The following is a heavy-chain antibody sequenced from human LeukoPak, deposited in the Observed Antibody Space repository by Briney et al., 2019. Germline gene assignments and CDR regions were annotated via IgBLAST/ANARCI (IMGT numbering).Heavy chain of an antibody. D-gene: IGHD3-3*01. CDR1: GFTFSSYA. Sequence: GRSLRLSCAASGFTFSSYAMHWVRQAPGKGLEWVAVISYDGSNKYYADSVKGRFTISRDNSKNTLYLQMNSLRAEDTAVYYCASLGRTIFGVVTDPLRRWFDPWGQGTLVAVSS. CDR2: ISYDGSNK. J-gene: IGHJ5*02. V-gene: IGHV3-30-3*01. CDR3: ASLGRTIFGVVTDPLRRWFDP.